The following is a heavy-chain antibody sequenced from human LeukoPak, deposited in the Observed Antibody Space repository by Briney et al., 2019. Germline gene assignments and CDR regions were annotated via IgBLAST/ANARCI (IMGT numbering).Heavy chain of an antibody. V-gene: IGHV1-8*03. CDR3: ATPRPHYYDSSGYKGDAFDI. CDR2: MNPNSGNT. D-gene: IGHD3-22*01. CDR1: GYTFTSYD. Sequence: ASVKVSCKASGYTFTSYDINWVRQATGQGLEWMGWMNPNSGNTGYAQKFQGRVTITRNTSISTAYMELSSLRSEDTAVYYCATPRPHYYDSSGYKGDAFDIWGQGTMVTVSS. J-gene: IGHJ3*02.